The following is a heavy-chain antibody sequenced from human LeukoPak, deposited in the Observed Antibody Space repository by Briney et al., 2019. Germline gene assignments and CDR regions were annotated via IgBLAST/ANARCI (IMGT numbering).Heavy chain of an antibody. Sequence: GGSLRLSCAAPGFTFSDYYMSWIRQAPGKGLEWVSYINRSSRNTNYAHSVKGRFTISRDNAKNSLYLQMNSLRAEDTAVYYCAKGAFDIWGQGTMVILSS. J-gene: IGHJ3*02. V-gene: IGHV3-11*03. CDR3: AKGAFDI. CDR2: INRSSRNT. CDR1: GFTFSDYY.